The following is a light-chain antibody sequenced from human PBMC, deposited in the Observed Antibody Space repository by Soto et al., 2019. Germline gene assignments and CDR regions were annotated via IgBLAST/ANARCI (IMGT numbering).Light chain of an antibody. V-gene: IGLV2-8*01. Sequence: QSALTQPPSASGSPGQSVTISCTGTSSDVGDYKFVSWYQQHPGKAPKLLIYEVSRRPSGVPDRFSGSKSGNTASLTVSGPRAEVEADYYWSSYAGNNNVVFGGGTRLTVL. J-gene: IGLJ2*01. CDR3: SSYAGNNNVV. CDR2: EVS. CDR1: SSDVGDYKF.